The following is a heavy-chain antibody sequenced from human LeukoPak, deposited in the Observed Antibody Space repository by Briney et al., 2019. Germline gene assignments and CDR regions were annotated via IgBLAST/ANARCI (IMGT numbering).Heavy chain of an antibody. CDR2: INPNSGGT. Sequence: ASVKVSCKASGYTFTGYYMHWVRQAPGQGLECMGWINPNSGGTDSAQKFQGRVTMTWDTSISTAYMGLNRLKSDDTAVYYCARALSSSWESPSYWFDPWGQGTLVTVSS. D-gene: IGHD6-13*01. CDR1: GYTFTGYY. V-gene: IGHV1-2*02. J-gene: IGHJ5*02. CDR3: ARALSSSWESPSYWFDP.